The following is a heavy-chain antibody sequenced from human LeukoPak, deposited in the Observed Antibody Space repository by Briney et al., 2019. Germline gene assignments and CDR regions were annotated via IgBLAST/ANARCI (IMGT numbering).Heavy chain of an antibody. V-gene: IGHV1-2*04. D-gene: IGHD6-13*01. CDR3: ARGGLSSSWSPYNWFDP. J-gene: IGHJ5*02. Sequence: GASVKVSCKASGYTFTGYYMHWVRQAPGQGLEWMGWINPNSGGTNYAQKFQGWVTMTRDTSISTAYMELSRLRSDDTAVYYCARGGLSSSWSPYNWFDPWGQGTLVTVSS. CDR1: GYTFTGYY. CDR2: INPNSGGT.